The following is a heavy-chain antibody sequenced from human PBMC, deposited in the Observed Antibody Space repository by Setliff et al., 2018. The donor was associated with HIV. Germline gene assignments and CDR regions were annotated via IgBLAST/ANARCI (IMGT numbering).Heavy chain of an antibody. CDR3: ARAYEGSSPGGAFDI. CDR1: GVSFSGYY. J-gene: IGHJ3*02. V-gene: IGHV4-34*01. D-gene: IGHD6-6*01. CDR2: INHSGST. Sequence: SETLSLTCAVYGVSFSGYYWIWIRQPPAKGLEWIGEINHSGSTNYNPSLKSRVTISVDTSKNQFSLKLSSVTAADTAVYYCARAYEGSSPGGAFDIWGQGTMVTVSS.